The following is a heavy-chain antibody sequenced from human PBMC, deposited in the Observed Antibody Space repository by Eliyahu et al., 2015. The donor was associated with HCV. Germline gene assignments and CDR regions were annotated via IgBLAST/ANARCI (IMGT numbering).Heavy chain of an antibody. Sequence: DVYLVESGGGLXQPGGSLXLSXGXSGFEFYRYSMNWIRQAPGKGLEWVSYMTSDTRTIYYADSVKGRFTISRDNAKYLVYLQLNSLRADDTAVYYCARSVEGAFDTWGQGTMVTVSS. CDR3: ARSVEGAFDT. CDR2: MTSDTRTI. D-gene: IGHD2-15*01. V-gene: IGHV3-48*01. CDR1: GFEFYRYS. J-gene: IGHJ3*02.